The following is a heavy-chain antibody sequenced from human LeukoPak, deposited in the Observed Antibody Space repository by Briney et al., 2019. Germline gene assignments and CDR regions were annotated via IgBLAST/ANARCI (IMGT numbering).Heavy chain of an antibody. CDR2: MNPNSGNT. D-gene: IGHD5-24*01. J-gene: IGHJ3*02. V-gene: IGHV1-8*01. Sequence: ASVKVSCKASGYTFTSYDINWVRQATGQGLEWMGWMNPNSGNTGYAQKFQGRVTMTRNTSISTAYMELSSLRSEDTAAYYCARRVVEMATIDAFDIWGQGTMVTVSS. CDR1: GYTFTSYD. CDR3: ARRVVEMATIDAFDI.